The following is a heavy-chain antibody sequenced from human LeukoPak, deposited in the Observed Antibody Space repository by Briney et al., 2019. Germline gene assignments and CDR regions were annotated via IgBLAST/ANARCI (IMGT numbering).Heavy chain of an antibody. V-gene: IGHV3-21*01. J-gene: IGHJ4*02. CDR2: ISTISDYI. Sequence: PGGSLRLSCAASGFTFSGYSMNWVRQAPGKGLEWVSSISTISDYIHYADSLKGRVAISRDNAKNSLYLQMNSLRAEDTAVYYCARGGIYSQGFDYWGQGSLVTVSS. D-gene: IGHD6-13*01. CDR3: ARGGIYSQGFDY. CDR1: GFTFSGYS.